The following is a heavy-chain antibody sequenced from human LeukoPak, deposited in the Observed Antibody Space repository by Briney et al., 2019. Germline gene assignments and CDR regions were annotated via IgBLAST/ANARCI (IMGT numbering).Heavy chain of an antibody. Sequence: SVKVSCKASGGTFSSYAISWVRQAPGQGLEWMGRVIPILGIANYAQKFQGRVTITADKSTSTAYMELSSLRSEDTAVYYCAKQGGPWYWFDPWGQGTLVTVSS. CDR2: VIPILGIA. CDR3: AKQGGPWYWFDP. D-gene: IGHD3-16*01. V-gene: IGHV1-69*04. CDR1: GGTFSSYA. J-gene: IGHJ5*02.